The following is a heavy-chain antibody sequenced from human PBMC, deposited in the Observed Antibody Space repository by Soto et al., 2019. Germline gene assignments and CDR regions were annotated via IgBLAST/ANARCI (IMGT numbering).Heavy chain of an antibody. CDR1: GGSISSGDYS. CDR3: ARGVTVFGLVSRFWFDP. D-gene: IGHD3-3*01. V-gene: IGHV4-30-4*01. J-gene: IGHJ5*02. CDR2: IYNSGIT. Sequence: PSETLSLTCTVSGGSISSGDYSWSWVRQSPGKGLEWIGHIYNSGITYCNPSLKSRVVISIDTSRNQFSLRLNSLTAADRAVYFCARGVTVFGLVSRFWFDPWGQGTVVTV.